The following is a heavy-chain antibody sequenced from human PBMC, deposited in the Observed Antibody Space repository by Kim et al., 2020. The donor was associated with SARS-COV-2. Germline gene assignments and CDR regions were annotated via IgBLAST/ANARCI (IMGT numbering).Heavy chain of an antibody. CDR3: ARAGDSGYYYGMDV. D-gene: IGHD7-27*01. V-gene: IGHV3-30*01. J-gene: IGHJ6*02. Sequence: ESVKGRFTISRGNSKNPLYLQMNSLRAEDTAVYYCARAGDSGYYYGMDVWGQGTTVTVSS.